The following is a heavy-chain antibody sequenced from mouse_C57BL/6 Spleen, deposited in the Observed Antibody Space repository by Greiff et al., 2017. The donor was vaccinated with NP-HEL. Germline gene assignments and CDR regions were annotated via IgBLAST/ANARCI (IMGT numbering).Heavy chain of an antibody. CDR2: IWSGGST. V-gene: IGHV2-2*01. Sequence: QVQLKESGPGLVQPSQSLSITCTVSGFSLTSYGVHWVRQSPGKGLEWLGVIWSGGSTDYNAAFISRLSISKDNSKSQVFFKMNSLQADDTAIYYCARNWGTTVVAPYYYAMDYWGQGTSVTVSS. CDR1: GFSLTSYG. J-gene: IGHJ4*01. CDR3: ARNWGTTVVAPYYYAMDY. D-gene: IGHD1-1*01.